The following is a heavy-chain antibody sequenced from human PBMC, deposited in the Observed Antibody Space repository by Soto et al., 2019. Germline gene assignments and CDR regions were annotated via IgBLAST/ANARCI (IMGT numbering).Heavy chain of an antibody. Sequence: QVQLQESGPGLVKPSQTLSLTCTVSGCSVNSNGYYWSWIRQHQGKGLEFIGHLYYAGSTYSNPSLESRTTISRGTSEDEFALELTSVTAADTAVYYCARIYDFWSGDGAFDIWGQGSMVTVSS. CDR2: LYYAGST. J-gene: IGHJ3*02. V-gene: IGHV4-31*03. D-gene: IGHD3-3*01. CDR3: ARIYDFWSGDGAFDI. CDR1: GCSVNSNGYY.